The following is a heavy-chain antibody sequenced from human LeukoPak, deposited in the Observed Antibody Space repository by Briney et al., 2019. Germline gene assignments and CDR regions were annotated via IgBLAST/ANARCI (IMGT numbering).Heavy chain of an antibody. J-gene: IGHJ4*02. CDR2: ISGSGGST. V-gene: IGHV3-23*01. D-gene: IGHD3-10*01. CDR1: GFTFSSYG. CDR3: AKGRMVRESTPFDY. Sequence: GGSLRLSCAASGFTFSSYGMSWVRQAPGNGLEWVSAISGSGGSTYYADSVKGRFTISRDNSKNTLYLQMNSLRAEDTAVYYCAKGRMVRESTPFDYWGQGTLVTVSS.